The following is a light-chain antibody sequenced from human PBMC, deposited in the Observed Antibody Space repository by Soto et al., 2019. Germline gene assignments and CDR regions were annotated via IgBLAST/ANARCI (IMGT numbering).Light chain of an antibody. V-gene: IGKV3-20*01. CDR2: ATS. Sequence: EIVLTQSPGTLSLSPGERATLSCRASQSVSSNYLGWYQQKPGQAPRLLVFATSTRATGISDRFSGSGSGTDFTLSFSRLEPEDFAVYYCQQYDNSPQVTFGQGTRLEIK. J-gene: IGKJ5*01. CDR3: QQYDNSPQVT. CDR1: QSVSSNY.